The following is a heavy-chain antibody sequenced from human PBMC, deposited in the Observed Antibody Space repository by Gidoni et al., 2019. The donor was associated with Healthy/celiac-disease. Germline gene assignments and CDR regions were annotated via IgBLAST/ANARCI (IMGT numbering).Heavy chain of an antibody. CDR1: GFTFSSYD. Sequence: EVQLVESGGGLVQPGGSLRLSCAASGFTFSSYDMHCVRQATGKGLEWVSAIGTAGDTYYPGSVKGRFTISRENAKNSLYLQMNSLRAGDTAVYYCARSLQGSYCSGGSCYYDAFDIWGQGTMVTVSS. CDR2: IGTAGDT. CDR3: ARSLQGSYCSGGSCYYDAFDI. D-gene: IGHD2-15*01. V-gene: IGHV3-13*01. J-gene: IGHJ3*02.